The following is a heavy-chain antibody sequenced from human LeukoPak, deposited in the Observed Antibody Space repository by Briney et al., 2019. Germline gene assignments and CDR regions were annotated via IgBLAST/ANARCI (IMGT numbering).Heavy chain of an antibody. Sequence: GGSLRLSCAASGFTFSSYGMHWVRQAPGKGLEWVAFIRYDGSNKYYADSVKGRFTISRDNAKNSLYLQMNSLRAEDTAVYYCARGPPASTLYYYYMDVWGKGTTVTISS. D-gene: IGHD2-15*01. CDR1: GFTFSSYG. V-gene: IGHV3-30*02. CDR2: IRYDGSNK. CDR3: ARGPPASTLYYYYMDV. J-gene: IGHJ6*03.